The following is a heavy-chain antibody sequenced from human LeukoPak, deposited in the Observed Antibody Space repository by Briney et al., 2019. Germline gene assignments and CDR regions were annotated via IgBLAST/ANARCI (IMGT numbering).Heavy chain of an antibody. CDR3: ARQLSGWYDADPY. D-gene: IGHD6-19*01. CDR1: GFTFSSYW. V-gene: IGHV3-7*05. CDR2: IKEDGSRN. J-gene: IGHJ4*02. Sequence: PGGSLRLSCAASGFTFSSYWMSWVCQAPGKGLEWVANIKEDGSRNHYVDSVKGRFTISRDNAKSSLYLQMNSLRVEDTAVYYCARQLSGWYDADPYWGQGTLVTVSS.